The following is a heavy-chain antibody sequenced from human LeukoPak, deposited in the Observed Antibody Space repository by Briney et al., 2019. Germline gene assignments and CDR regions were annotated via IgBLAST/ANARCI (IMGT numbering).Heavy chain of an antibody. D-gene: IGHD2-2*01. V-gene: IGHV1-2*02. CDR3: ATEQVGYCSSTSCYLGY. Sequence: ASVKVSCKXSGYTFTGYYMHWVRQAPGQGLEWMGWINPNSGGTNYAQKFQGRVTMTRDTSISTAYMELSRLRSDDTAVYYCATEQVGYCSSTSCYLGYWGQGTLVTVSS. CDR2: INPNSGGT. CDR1: GYTFTGYY. J-gene: IGHJ4*02.